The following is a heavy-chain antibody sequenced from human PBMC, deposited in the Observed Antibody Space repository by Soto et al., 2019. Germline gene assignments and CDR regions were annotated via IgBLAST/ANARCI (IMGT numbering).Heavy chain of an antibody. CDR3: ARDQWSGYYVPNTAWFDP. V-gene: IGHV1-18*04. D-gene: IGHD3-3*01. Sequence: ASVKVSCKASGYTFTSYGISWVRQAPGQGLEWMGWISAYNGNTNYAQKLQGRVTMTTDTSTSTAYMELRSLRSDDTAVYYCARDQWSGYYVPNTAWFDPWGQGTLVTVSS. CDR2: ISAYNGNT. J-gene: IGHJ5*02. CDR1: GYTFTSYG.